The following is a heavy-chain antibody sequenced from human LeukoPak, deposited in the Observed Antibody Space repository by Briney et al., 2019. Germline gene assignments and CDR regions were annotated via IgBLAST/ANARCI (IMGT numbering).Heavy chain of an antibody. CDR1: GYTFTSYD. CDR3: ARGIAVAGYYFDY. V-gene: IGHV1-8*01. CDR2: MNPNSGNT. D-gene: IGHD6-19*01. Sequence: ASVNVSCKASGYTFTSYDINWVRQATGQGLEWMGWMNPNSGNTGYAQKFQGRVTMTRNTSISTAYMELSSLRSEDTAVYYCARGIAVAGYYFDYWGQGTLVTVSS. J-gene: IGHJ4*02.